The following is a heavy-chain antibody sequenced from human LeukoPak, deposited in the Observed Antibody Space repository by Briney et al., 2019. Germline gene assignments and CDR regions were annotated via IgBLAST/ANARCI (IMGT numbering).Heavy chain of an antibody. CDR3: ARYEVGRDGYSRVFDY. D-gene: IGHD5-24*01. J-gene: IGHJ4*02. CDR1: GGSFSDYY. Sequence: SETLSLTCAVYGGSFSDYYWSWIRQPPGKGLEWIGYIYYSGSTNYNPSLKSRVTISVDTSKNQFSLKLSSVTAADTAVYYCARYEVGRDGYSRVFDYWGQGTLVTVSS. V-gene: IGHV4-59*01. CDR2: IYYSGST.